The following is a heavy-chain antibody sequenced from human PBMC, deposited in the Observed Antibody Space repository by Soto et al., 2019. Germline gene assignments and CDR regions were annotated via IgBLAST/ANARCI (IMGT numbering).Heavy chain of an antibody. CDR3: ASTYSTSWYWFDP. CDR1: GFSLSNAGLG. Sequence: QVTVKESGPVLVKPTETLTLTCTVSGFSLSNAGLGVSWIRQHPGKALEWLAHIFSNDEKSYSTSLKSRLTISTDTSKSQVVLTMTNMDPVDTATYYCASTYSTSWYWFDPWGQGTLVTVSS. J-gene: IGHJ5*02. V-gene: IGHV2-26*04. CDR2: IFSNDEK. D-gene: IGHD6-13*01.